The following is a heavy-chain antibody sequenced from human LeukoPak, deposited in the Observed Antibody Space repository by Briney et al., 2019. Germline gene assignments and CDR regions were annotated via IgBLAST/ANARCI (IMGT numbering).Heavy chain of an antibody. D-gene: IGHD2/OR15-2a*01. CDR2: ISGYDGET. V-gene: IGHV1-18*01. J-gene: IGHJ4*02. Sequence: ASVKVSCKASGYTFTRHGIAWVRQAPGQGLEWMGWISGYDGETKYAQNFQGRVTMTTDTSTSTAYMELWSLTSDDTAVYFCARDPTNSIVRYVFFDYWGQGTLVTVSS. CDR3: ARDPTNSIVRYVFFDY. CDR1: GYTFTRHG.